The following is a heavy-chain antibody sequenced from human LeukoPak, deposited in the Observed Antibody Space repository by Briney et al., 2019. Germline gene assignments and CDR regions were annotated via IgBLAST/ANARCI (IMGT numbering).Heavy chain of an antibody. J-gene: IGHJ6*03. CDR2: INHSGST. CDR3: AREGGSGTLYYYYYMDV. V-gene: IGHV4-34*01. CDR1: GGSFSGYY. Sequence: SETLSLTCAVYGGSFSGYYWSWIRQPPRKGLEWIGEINHSGSTNYNPSPKSRVSISVDTSKNQFSLKRSSVTAADTAVYYCAREGGSGTLYYYYYMDVWGKGTTVTVSS. D-gene: IGHD3-10*01.